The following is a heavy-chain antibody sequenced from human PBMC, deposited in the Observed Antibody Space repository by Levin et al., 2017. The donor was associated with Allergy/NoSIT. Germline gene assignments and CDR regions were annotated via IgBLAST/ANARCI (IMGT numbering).Heavy chain of an antibody. CDR1: GFQFSLYG. D-gene: IGHD2-15*01. CDR3: AKRGYCSGNTCQSHDAIDV. J-gene: IGHJ3*01. V-gene: IGHV3-30*18. Sequence: LSLTCAASGFQFSLYGMHWVRQAPGKGLEWVALIVFVGNVQYYADSVKGRFTISRDNSKNTLYLQMSSVRENDTAIYYCAKRGYCSGNTCQSHDAIDVWGQGTLVIVSS. CDR2: IVFVGNVQ.